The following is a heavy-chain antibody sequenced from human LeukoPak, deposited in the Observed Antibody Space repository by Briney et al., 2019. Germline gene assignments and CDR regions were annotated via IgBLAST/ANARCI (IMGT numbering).Heavy chain of an antibody. CDR3: ARGLRYSSSWYNFDY. D-gene: IGHD6-13*01. CDR2: ISISSTTI. Sequence: PGGSLRLSCVASGFTFSSSSMNWVRRAPGKGLEWVSYISISSTTIYYADSVKGRFTISRDNAKNSLYLQMNSLRDEDTAVYYCARGLRYSSSWYNFDYWGQGTLVTVSS. V-gene: IGHV3-48*02. CDR1: GFTFSSSS. J-gene: IGHJ4*02.